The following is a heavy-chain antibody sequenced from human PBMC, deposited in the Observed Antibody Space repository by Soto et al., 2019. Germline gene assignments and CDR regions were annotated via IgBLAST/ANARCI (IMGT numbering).Heavy chain of an antibody. CDR3: AKDRGFIDPFDY. CDR2: ISGSTSGT. Sequence: EVQLLESGGGLVQPGGSLRLSCAASGFAFSSYAMSWVRQAPGKGLEWVSSISGSTSGTYYADAVKGRFTISRDNSNNTLYLQMNSLSAEDTAVYYGAKDRGFIDPFDYWGQGALVTVSS. V-gene: IGHV3-23*01. D-gene: IGHD3-16*02. CDR1: GFAFSSYA. J-gene: IGHJ4*02.